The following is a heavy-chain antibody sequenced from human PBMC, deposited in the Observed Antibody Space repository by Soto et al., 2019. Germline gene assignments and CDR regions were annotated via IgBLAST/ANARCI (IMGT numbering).Heavy chain of an antibody. V-gene: IGHV5-10-1*01. CDR2: IDLSDSYT. CDR3: ARRGIAVAGTDYYYGMDV. CDR1: GYSFTSYW. D-gene: IGHD6-19*01. J-gene: IGHJ6*02. Sequence: PGESLKISCKGSGYSFTSYWISWVRQMPGKGLEWMGRIDLSDSYTNYNPSFQGHVTISADKSISTAYLQWSSLKASDTAMYYCARRGIAVAGTDYYYGMDVWGQGTTVTVSS.